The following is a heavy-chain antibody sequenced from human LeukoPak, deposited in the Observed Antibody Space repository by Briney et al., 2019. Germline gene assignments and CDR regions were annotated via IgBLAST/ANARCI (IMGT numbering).Heavy chain of an antibody. Sequence: GGSLRLSCATSGFTFSAHTMNWVRQGPMRGLEWVAYISSHGSGIYYADSVKGRFTVSRDNAKNSVYLQMTNLGVDDTAVYYCARGLTSSGPYYDYWGRGTQVTVSS. CDR2: ISSHGSGI. V-gene: IGHV3-48*04. CDR1: GFTFSAHT. CDR3: ARGLTSSGPYYDY. D-gene: IGHD1-20*01. J-gene: IGHJ4*02.